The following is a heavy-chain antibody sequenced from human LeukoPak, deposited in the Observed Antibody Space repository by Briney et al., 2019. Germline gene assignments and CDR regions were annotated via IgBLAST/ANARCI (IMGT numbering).Heavy chain of an antibody. D-gene: IGHD3-10*01. V-gene: IGHV4-38-2*01. CDR3: ALDPADRGVYYFDF. J-gene: IGHJ4*02. CDR1: GYSISSCYY. Sequence: PSETLSLTCAVSGYSISSCYYYGWIRQPPGKLLELIGSISHSGRTYHKQSLKSRVTISGDTSKNSVSLKLNSVTAADTAVYYCALDPADRGVYYFDFWGQGTLVTVSS. CDR2: ISHSGRT.